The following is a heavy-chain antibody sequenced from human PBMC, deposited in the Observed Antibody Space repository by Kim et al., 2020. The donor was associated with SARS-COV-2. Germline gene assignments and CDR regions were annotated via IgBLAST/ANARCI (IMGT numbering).Heavy chain of an antibody. Sequence: GGSLRLSCAASGFTFSSYGMHWVRQAPGKGLEWVAVISYDGSNKYYADSVKGRFTISRDNSKNTLYLQMNSLRAEDTAVYYCARDQVPISGDYYYGMDVWGQGTTVTVSS. CDR2: ISYDGSNK. J-gene: IGHJ6*02. V-gene: IGHV3-33*05. CDR1: GFTFSSYG. D-gene: IGHD3-10*01. CDR3: ARDQVPISGDYYYGMDV.